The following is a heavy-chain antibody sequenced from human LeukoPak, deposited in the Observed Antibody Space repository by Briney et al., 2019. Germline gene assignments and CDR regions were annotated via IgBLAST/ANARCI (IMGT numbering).Heavy chain of an antibody. CDR3: ASSLVVGATYPSH. CDR2: IICNSRST. J-gene: IGHJ4*02. CDR1: GFSFSSYN. Sequence: AWGSLSLSCAASGFSFSSYNMRCGRRAPRGERQGRFCIICNSRSTYYTASVKGRVTISRDKSKNSLYLQMNSLTAYDTAVYYWASSLVVGATYPSHWGEGNLLTVSS. V-gene: IGHV3-48*01. D-gene: IGHD1-26*01.